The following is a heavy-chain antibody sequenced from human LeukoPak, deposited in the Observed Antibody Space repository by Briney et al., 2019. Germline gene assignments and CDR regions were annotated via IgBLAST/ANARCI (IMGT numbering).Heavy chain of an antibody. CDR1: GFILSAYT. J-gene: IGHJ4*02. CDR3: AKNIVVVPAASVPFDY. CDR2: ISGSGSAI. D-gene: IGHD2-2*01. V-gene: IGHV3-48*04. Sequence: GGSLRLSCIASGFILSAYTMNWVRQAPGKGLEWVSYISGSGSAIYYADSVRGRFTISRDNAKNTLYLQMNSLRAEDTAVYYCAKNIVVVPAASVPFDYWGQGTLVTVSS.